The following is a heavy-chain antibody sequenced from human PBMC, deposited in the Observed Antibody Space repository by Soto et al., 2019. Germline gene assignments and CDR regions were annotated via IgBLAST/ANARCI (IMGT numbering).Heavy chain of an antibody. J-gene: IGHJ3*01. Sequence: QVQLQESGPGLVKPSQTLSLTCTVSGGSISSGNYYWSWIRQHPGKGLEYIGYIDYSGTTYYNPSLKSRVAMSADTSKAQCSLTLGSVTAADTAVYYCARYFSGYVDVWGQGTMVTVSS. CDR2: IDYSGTT. CDR1: GGSISSGNYY. V-gene: IGHV4-31*03. D-gene: IGHD5-12*01. CDR3: ARYFSGYVDV.